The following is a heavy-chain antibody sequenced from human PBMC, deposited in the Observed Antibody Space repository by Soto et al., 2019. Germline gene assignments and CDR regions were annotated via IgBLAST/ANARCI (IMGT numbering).Heavy chain of an antibody. CDR2: TYYRSKWYN. CDR1: GDSVSTNSAV. Sequence: SQTLSLTCAISGDSVSTNSAVWNWIRQSPSRGLEWLGRTYYRSKWYNSYALSVKSRISINPDTSKNQFSLQMNSVTPEDTAVYYCARNLWGGEYMDVWGKGTTVTVSS. CDR3: ARNLWGGEYMDV. D-gene: IGHD3-10*01. V-gene: IGHV6-1*01. J-gene: IGHJ6*03.